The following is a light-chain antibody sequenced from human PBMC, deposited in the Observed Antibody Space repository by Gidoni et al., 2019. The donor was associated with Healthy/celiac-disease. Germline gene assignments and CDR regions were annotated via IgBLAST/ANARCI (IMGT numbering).Light chain of an antibody. CDR1: QRVSSSY. V-gene: IGKV3-20*01. J-gene: IGKJ3*01. CDR3: QQYGSSPLT. CDR2: GAS. Sequence: SVLTQSPVTLSLSPGERATLSCRASQRVSSSYLAWYQQKPGQAPRLLIYGASSRATGLPDRFSGSGSGTDFTLTISRLEPEDFAVYYCQQYGSSPLTFGPGTKVDIK.